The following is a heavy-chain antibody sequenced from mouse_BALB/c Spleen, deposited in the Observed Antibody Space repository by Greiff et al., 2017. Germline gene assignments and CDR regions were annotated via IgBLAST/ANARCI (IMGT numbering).Heavy chain of an antibody. D-gene: IGHD4-1*01. CDR2: INPSSGYT. Sequence: VQLQQSAAELARPGASVKMSCKASGYTFTSYTMHWVKQRPGQGLEWIGYINPSSGYTEYNQKFKDKTTLTADKSSSTAYMQLSSLTSEDSAVYYCARGELGRAWFAYWGQGTLVTVSA. V-gene: IGHV1-4*02. CDR3: ARGELGRAWFAY. CDR1: GYTFTSYT. J-gene: IGHJ3*01.